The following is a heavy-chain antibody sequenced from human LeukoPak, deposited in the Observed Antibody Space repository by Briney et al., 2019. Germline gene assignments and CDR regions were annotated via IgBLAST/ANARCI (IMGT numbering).Heavy chain of an antibody. CDR3: ARDRDDSSGYSHFDY. V-gene: IGHV1-69*13. CDR2: IIPIFGTA. D-gene: IGHD3-22*01. CDR1: GGTFSSYA. J-gene: IGHJ4*02. Sequence: SVKVSCKASGGTFSSYAISWVRQAPGQGLEWMGGIIPIFGTANYAQKFQGRVTITADESTSTAYMELSSLRSEDTAVYYCARDRDDSSGYSHFDYWGQGTLVTVSS.